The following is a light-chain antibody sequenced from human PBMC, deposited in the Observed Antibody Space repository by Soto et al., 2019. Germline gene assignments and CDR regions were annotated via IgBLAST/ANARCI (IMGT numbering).Light chain of an antibody. CDR1: QSVSSSH. J-gene: IGKJ2*01. Sequence: EIVLTQSPGTLSLSPGERVTLSCRASQSVSSSHLAWYQQKPGQAPRLLIYGASSRATGIPDRFSGSGSGTDFTLTISRLEPEDFAVYYGQQYGTSPYTFGQGTKLVI. CDR2: GAS. CDR3: QQYGTSPYT. V-gene: IGKV3-20*01.